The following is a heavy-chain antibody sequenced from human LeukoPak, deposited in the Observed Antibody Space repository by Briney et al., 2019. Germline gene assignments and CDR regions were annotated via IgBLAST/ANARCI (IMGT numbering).Heavy chain of an antibody. V-gene: IGHV4-30-2*01. Sequence: SETLSLTCTVSGGSISSSSCYWSWIRQPPGKGLEWIGYIYHSGSTYYNPSLKSRVTISVDRSKNQFSLKLSSVTAADTAVYYCARVASQQGWFDPWGQGTLVTVSS. CDR3: ARVASQQGWFDP. CDR1: GGSISSSSCY. J-gene: IGHJ5*02. CDR2: IYHSGST.